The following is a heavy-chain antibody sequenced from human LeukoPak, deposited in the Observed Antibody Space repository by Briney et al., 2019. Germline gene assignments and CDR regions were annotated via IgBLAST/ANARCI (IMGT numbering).Heavy chain of an antibody. CDR3: ARDPFDY. Sequence: GGSLRLSCAASGFILNNAYMSWVRQAPGKGLEWVANIKQDGSEKYYVDSVKGRFTISRDNAKNSLYLQMNSLRAEDTAVYYCARDPFDYWGQGTLVTVSS. CDR1: GFILNNAY. J-gene: IGHJ4*02. CDR2: IKQDGSEK. V-gene: IGHV3-7*01.